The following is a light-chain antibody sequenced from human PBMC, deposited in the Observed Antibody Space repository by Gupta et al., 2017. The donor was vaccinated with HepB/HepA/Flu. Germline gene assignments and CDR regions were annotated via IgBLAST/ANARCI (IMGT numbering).Light chain of an antibody. V-gene: IGLV1-47*01. Sequence: QSVLTQPPSASGTPGPRVTISCSGSSSNIGSNYVYWYQQLPGTAPKLIIYRNNQRPSGVPDRFSGSKSGTSASLAISGLRSEDEADYYCAAWDDSFWVFGGGTKLTVL. CDR1: SSNIGSNY. J-gene: IGLJ3*02. CDR2: RNN. CDR3: AAWDDSFWV.